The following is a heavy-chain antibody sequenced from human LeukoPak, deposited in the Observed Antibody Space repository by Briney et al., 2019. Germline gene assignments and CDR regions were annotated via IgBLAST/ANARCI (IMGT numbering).Heavy chain of an antibody. D-gene: IGHD1-26*01. J-gene: IGHJ6*03. CDR2: INSDGSST. Sequence: GGSLRLSCAASGFTFSSYWMHWVRQAPGKGLVWVSRINSDGSSTSYADSVKGRFTISRDNAKNTLYLQMNSLRAEDTAVYYCARGELGYYYYYYMDVWGKGTTVTVSS. CDR1: GFTFSSYW. V-gene: IGHV3-74*01. CDR3: ARGELGYYYYYYMDV.